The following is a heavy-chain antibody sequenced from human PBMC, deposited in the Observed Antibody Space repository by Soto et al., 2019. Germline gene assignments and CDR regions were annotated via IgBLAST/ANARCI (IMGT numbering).Heavy chain of an antibody. CDR3: ARRLDCSGGSCYPGAWFDP. V-gene: IGHV1-69*06. Sequence: QVQLVQSGAEVKKPGSSVKVSCKASGGTFSSYAISWVRQAPGQGLEWMGGIIPIFGTANYAQKFQGRVTITADKSTSTAYMELSSLRSEDTAVYYCARRLDCSGGSCYPGAWFDPWGQGTLGTVSS. CDR1: GGTFSSYA. CDR2: IIPIFGTA. J-gene: IGHJ5*02. D-gene: IGHD2-15*01.